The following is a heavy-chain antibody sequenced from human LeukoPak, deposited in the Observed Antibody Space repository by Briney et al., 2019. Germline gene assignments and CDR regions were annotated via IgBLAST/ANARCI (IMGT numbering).Heavy chain of an antibody. J-gene: IGHJ4*02. Sequence: PGRSLRLSCAASGFTFSSYGMHWVRQAPGKGLEWVAVIWYDGSNKYYADSVKGRFTISRDNSKNTLYLQMNSLRAEDTAVYYCAREGRFGELFFDYWGQGTLVTVSS. V-gene: IGHV3-33*08. D-gene: IGHD3-10*01. CDR3: AREGRFGELFFDY. CDR1: GFTFSSYG. CDR2: IWYDGSNK.